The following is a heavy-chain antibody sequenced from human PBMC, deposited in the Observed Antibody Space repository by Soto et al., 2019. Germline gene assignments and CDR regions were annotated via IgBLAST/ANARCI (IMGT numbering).Heavy chain of an antibody. CDR1: GGSISSSSYY. V-gene: IGHV4-39*01. J-gene: IGHJ5*02. D-gene: IGHD3-3*01. Sequence: SETLSLTCTVSGGSISSSSYYWGWIRQPPGKGLEWIGSIYYSGSTYYNPSLKSRVTISVDTSKNQFSLKLSSVTAAATAVYYCARHGFLEWLLSVGWFDPWGQGTLVTVSS. CDR2: IYYSGST. CDR3: ARHGFLEWLLSVGWFDP.